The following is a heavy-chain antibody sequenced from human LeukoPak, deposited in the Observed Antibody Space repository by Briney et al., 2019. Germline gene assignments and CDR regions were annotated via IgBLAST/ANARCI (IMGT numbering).Heavy chain of an antibody. CDR2: ISSSSSYI. V-gene: IGHV3-21*01. Sequence: GGSLRLSCAASGFTFSSYSMNWVRQAPGKGLEWVSSISSSSSYIYYADSVKGRFTISRDNAKNSLYLQMNSLRAEDTAVYYCASLGDYYDSSGYPFDYWGQGTLVTVSS. D-gene: IGHD3-22*01. J-gene: IGHJ4*02. CDR1: GFTFSSYS. CDR3: ASLGDYYDSSGYPFDY.